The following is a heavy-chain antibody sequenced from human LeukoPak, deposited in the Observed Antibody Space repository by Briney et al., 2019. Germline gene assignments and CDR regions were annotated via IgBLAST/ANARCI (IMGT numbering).Heavy chain of an antibody. CDR3: ARIYYDSSGYRLFDY. Sequence: GGTLRLSCAASGFTFSTHWMSWVRQAPGKGLEWVANINEDGSEKYYVDSVKGRFTNSRDNAKNSLYLQLNSLRAEDTALYYCARIYYDSSGYRLFDYWGQGTLVTVSS. J-gene: IGHJ4*02. CDR2: INEDGSEK. D-gene: IGHD3-22*01. V-gene: IGHV3-7*02. CDR1: GFTFSTHW.